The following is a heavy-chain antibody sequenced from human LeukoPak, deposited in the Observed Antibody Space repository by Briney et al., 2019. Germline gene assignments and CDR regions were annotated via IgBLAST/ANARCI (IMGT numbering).Heavy chain of an antibody. D-gene: IGHD6-19*01. Sequence: GGSLRLSCAASGFSFNTYAMHWVRQAPGKGLEWVAFLRYDGSNIQYAGPVKGRFTISRDNSKNTLYLQMNSLRAEDTAVYYCARSAVAGTFWGQGTLVTVSS. CDR3: ARSAVAGTF. CDR1: GFSFNTYA. J-gene: IGHJ4*02. V-gene: IGHV3-30*02. CDR2: LRYDGSNI.